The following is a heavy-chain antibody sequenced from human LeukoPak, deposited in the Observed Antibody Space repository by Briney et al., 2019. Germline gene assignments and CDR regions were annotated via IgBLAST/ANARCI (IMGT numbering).Heavy chain of an antibody. CDR3: ARDKGFSYGDHFDY. V-gene: IGHV3-7*01. CDR2: IKQDGSEK. CDR1: GFTFSSYW. J-gene: IGHJ4*02. Sequence: GSLRLSCAASGFTFSSYWMSWVRQAPGKGLEWVANIKQDGSEKYYVDSVKGRFTISRDNAKNSLYLQMNSLRAEDTAVYYCARDKGFSYGDHFDYWGQGTLVTVSS. D-gene: IGHD4-17*01.